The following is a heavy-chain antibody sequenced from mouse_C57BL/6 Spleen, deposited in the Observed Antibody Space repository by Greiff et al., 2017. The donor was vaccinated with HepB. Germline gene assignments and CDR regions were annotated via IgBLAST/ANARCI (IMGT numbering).Heavy chain of an antibody. CDR2: IHPNSGST. J-gene: IGHJ1*03. D-gene: IGHD1-1*01. V-gene: IGHV1-64*01. CDR1: GYTFTSYW. CDR3: ARDPYYYGSSYVYFDV. Sequence: VQLQQPGAELVKPGASVKLSCKASGYTFTSYWMPWVKQRPGQGLEWIGMIHPNSGSTNYNEKFKSKATLTVDKSSSTAYMQLSSLTSEDSAVYYCARDPYYYGSSYVYFDVWGTGTTVTVSS.